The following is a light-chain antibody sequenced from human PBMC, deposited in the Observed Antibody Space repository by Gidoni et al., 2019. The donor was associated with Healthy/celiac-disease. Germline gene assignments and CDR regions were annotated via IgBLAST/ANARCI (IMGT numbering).Light chain of an antibody. V-gene: IGKV3-20*01. CDR1: QSVSSSY. CDR3: QQYGSSPWT. CDR2: GAS. J-gene: IGKJ1*01. Sequence: ALTPSPGTLSFSAGERATLPCRASQSVSSSYLSWYQQKRGQAPRLLIYGASSRATGIPDRFSGSGSGTDFTLTISRLEPEDFAVYYCQQYGSSPWTFXQXTKVEIK.